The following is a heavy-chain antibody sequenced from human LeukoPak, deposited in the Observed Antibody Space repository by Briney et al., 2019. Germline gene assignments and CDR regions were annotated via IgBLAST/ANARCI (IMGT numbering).Heavy chain of an antibody. J-gene: IGHJ6*03. CDR1: GFTVSNNY. Sequence: PGGSLGLSWAASGFTVSNNYMCWFRQAAGKGLKWVSVIYSGGSTYYADSVKGRFTISRDNSKNTLYLQMNSLRAEGTAVYYCAGRNYYYYYMDVWGKGTTVTVSS. CDR2: IYSGGST. CDR3: AGRNYYYYYMDV. V-gene: IGHV3-53*01.